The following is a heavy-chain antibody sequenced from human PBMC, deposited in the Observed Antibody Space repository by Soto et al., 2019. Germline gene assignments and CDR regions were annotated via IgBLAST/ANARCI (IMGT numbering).Heavy chain of an antibody. CDR3: ARGLQWSGYNWFDP. D-gene: IGHD2-15*01. V-gene: IGHV3-11*04. CDR2: ISSSSSTI. J-gene: IGHJ5*02. Sequence: PGGSLRLSCAASGFTFSDYYMSWVRQAPGKGLEWVSYISSSSSTIYYADSVKGRFTISRDNAKNSLYLQMNSLRDEDTAVYYCARGLQWSGYNWFDPWGQGTLVTVSS. CDR1: GFTFSDYY.